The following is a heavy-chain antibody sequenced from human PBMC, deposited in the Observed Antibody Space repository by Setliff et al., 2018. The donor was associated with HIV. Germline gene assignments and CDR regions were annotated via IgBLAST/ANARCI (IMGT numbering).Heavy chain of an antibody. CDR2: IYPGDSDT. D-gene: IGHD5-18*01. Sequence: PGESLKISCKGSGYSFTSYWIGWVRQMPGKGLERMGIIYPGDSDTRYSPSFQGQVTISADKSISTAYLQWSSLKASDTAMYYCARHKADTAMVRYYYYYYMDVWGKGTTVTVSS. CDR3: ARHKADTAMVRYYYYYYMDV. CDR1: GYSFTSYW. V-gene: IGHV5-51*01. J-gene: IGHJ6*03.